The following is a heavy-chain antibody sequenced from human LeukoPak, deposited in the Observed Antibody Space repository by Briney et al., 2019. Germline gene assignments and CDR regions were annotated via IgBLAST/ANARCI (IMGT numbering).Heavy chain of an antibody. J-gene: IGHJ5*02. CDR2: IYYSGST. D-gene: IGHD5-12*01. V-gene: IGHV4-59*01. CDR3: VRAVGPVGGYDSP. CDR1: GGSFSSYY. Sequence: SETLSLTCTVSGGSFSSYYWSWIRQPPGKGLEWIRYIYYSGSTNYNPSLKSRVTISLDTSKNQFSLKLSSVTAADTAVYYCVRAVGPVGGYDSPWGQGTLVTVSS.